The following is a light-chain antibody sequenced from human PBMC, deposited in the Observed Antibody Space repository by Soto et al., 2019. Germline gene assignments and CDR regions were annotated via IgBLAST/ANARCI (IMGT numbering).Light chain of an antibody. CDR1: QSVTSNY. V-gene: IGKV3-20*01. CDR3: QQYGSSPLYS. J-gene: IGKJ2*03. CDR2: GAS. Sequence: EIVLTQSPGTLSLSPGERATLSCRASQSVTSNYLAWYQQKPGQAPRLLIYGASSRATGIPDRFSGSGSGTDFTLTISRLEPEDFGVSYCQQYGSSPLYSFGQGTKVDIK.